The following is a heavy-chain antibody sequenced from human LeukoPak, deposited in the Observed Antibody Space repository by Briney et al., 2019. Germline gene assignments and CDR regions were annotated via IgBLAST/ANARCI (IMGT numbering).Heavy chain of an antibody. J-gene: IGHJ5*02. CDR1: GGSISSSSYY. V-gene: IGHV4-39*01. CDR2: IYYIRST. D-gene: IGHD6-13*01. CDR3: ARNEGQQLSRSWFDP. Sequence: PSKTLSLTGTVPGGSISSSSYYWGWIRQPPGKGLEWIGSIYYIRSTYYNPSRKSRVTISVDTSKNQFSLNLSSVTAADTAVYYCARNEGQQLSRSWFDPWGQGTLVTVS.